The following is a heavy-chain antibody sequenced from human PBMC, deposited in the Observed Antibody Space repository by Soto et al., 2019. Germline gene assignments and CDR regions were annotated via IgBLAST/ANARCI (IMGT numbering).Heavy chain of an antibody. CDR1: GDSISNNKW. D-gene: IGHD5-12*01. J-gene: IGHJ4*02. Sequence: PSGTLSLTCSVSGDSISNNKWWSWVRQPPGKGLEWIGEMHHSGSIHYNASLKSRATLSVDKSRNQFSLQLTSVTAADTAVYYCARRIVATETFDYWGQGTLVT. CDR2: MHHSGSI. V-gene: IGHV4-4*02. CDR3: ARRIVATETFDY.